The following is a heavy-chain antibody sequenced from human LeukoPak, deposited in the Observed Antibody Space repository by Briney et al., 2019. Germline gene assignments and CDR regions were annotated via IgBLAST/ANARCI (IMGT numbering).Heavy chain of an antibody. D-gene: IGHD3-16*01. Sequence: ASVNVSCKASGYTFTSYYIHWVRQAPGQGLEWMGIINPSDGSTSYEQKFQGRVTMTRDTSTSTVYMELSSLRPEDTAVHYCARDWGSLTWIYDYWGQGTPVSVSS. CDR2: INPSDGST. CDR3: ARDWGSLTWIYDY. J-gene: IGHJ4*02. CDR1: GYTFTSYY. V-gene: IGHV1-46*01.